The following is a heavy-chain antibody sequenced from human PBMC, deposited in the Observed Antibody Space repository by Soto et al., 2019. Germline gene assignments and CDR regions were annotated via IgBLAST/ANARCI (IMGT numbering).Heavy chain of an antibody. D-gene: IGHD4-17*01. V-gene: IGHV4-34*01. J-gene: IGHJ4*02. CDR3: ARTPSYGTPYCDY. CDR1: GGSFSGYY. Sequence: KPSETLSLTCAVYGGSFSGYYWSWIRQPPGKGLEWIGEINHSGSTNYNPSLKSRVTISVDTSKNQFSLKLSSVTAADTAVYYCARTPSYGTPYCDYWGQGALVTVSS. CDR2: INHSGST.